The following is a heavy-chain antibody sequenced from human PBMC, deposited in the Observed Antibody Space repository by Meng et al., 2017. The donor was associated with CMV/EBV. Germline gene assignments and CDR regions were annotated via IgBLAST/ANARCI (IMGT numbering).Heavy chain of an antibody. J-gene: IGHJ4*02. CDR2: IYYSGST. Sequence: QGQLPEAGPGLVKPSQTLSLTCTVSGGSISSGDYYWSWIRQPPGKGLEWIGYIYYSGSTYYNPSLKSRVTISVDTSKNQFSLKLSSVTAADTAVYYCARVGRTSCYDYWGQGTLVTVSS. CDR1: GGSISSGDYY. D-gene: IGHD2-2*01. CDR3: ARVGRTSCYDY. V-gene: IGHV4-30-4*08.